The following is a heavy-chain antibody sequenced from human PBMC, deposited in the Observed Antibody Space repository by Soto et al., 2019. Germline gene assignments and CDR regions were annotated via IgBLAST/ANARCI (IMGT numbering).Heavy chain of an antibody. V-gene: IGHV3-30-3*01. J-gene: IGHJ4*02. D-gene: IGHD5-12*01. CDR1: GFTFSSYA. CDR2: ISYGGSNK. Sequence: QVQLVESGGGVVQPGRSLRLSCAASGFTFSSYAMHWVRQAPGKGLEWVAVISYGGSNKYYADSVKGRFTISRDNSKNTLYLQMNSLRAEDTAVYYCARGPRRDGYNLDYWGQGTLVTVSS. CDR3: ARGPRRDGYNLDY.